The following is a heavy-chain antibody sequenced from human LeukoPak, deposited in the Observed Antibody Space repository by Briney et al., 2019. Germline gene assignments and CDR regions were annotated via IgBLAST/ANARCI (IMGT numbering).Heavy chain of an antibody. CDR2: IIPIFGTA. D-gene: IGHD3-3*01. CDR3: ARNDFWSGYGALYYYYMDV. V-gene: IGHV1-69*06. CDR1: GGTFTNYA. Sequence: SVKVSCKASGGTFTNYAINWVRQAPGQGLEWMGVIIPIFGTANYAQKVQGRVTITADKFTSTAYMELSSLRSEDTAVYYCARNDFWSGYGALYYYYMDVWGKGTTVTVSS. J-gene: IGHJ6*03.